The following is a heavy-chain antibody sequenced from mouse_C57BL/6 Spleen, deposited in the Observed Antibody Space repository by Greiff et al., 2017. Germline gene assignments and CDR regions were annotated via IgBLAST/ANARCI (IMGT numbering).Heavy chain of an antibody. V-gene: IGHV5-4*01. CDR2: ISDGGSYT. CDR1: GFTFSSYA. CDR3: ARASLDYGSSLYWCVDV. J-gene: IGHJ1*03. D-gene: IGHD1-1*01. Sequence: EVHLVESGGGLVKPGGSLKLSCAASGFTFSSYAMSWVRQTPEKRLEWVATISDGGSYTYYPDNVKGRYTISRDNATNTPYLQISHLKSEDTAMYYCARASLDYGSSLYWCVDVWGTGTTVTVSS.